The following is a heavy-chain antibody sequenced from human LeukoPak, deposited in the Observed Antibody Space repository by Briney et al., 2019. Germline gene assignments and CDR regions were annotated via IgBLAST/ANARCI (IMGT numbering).Heavy chain of an antibody. CDR3: ARDWNSMGYYYHMDV. D-gene: IGHD2/OR15-2a*01. CDR1: GFSFSSYS. V-gene: IGHV3-21*01. J-gene: IGHJ6*03. CDR2: ISSGNIYI. Sequence: SGGSLRLSCAASGFSFSSYSMNWVRQAPGKGLEWVSCISSGNIYIYYADSVKGRFTISRDNAKNSLFLQMNILRAEDTAVYYCARDWNSMGYYYHMDVWGKGTTVTVSS.